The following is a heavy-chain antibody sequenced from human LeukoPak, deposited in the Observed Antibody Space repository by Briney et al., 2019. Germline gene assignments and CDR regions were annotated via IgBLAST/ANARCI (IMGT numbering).Heavy chain of an antibody. D-gene: IGHD4-17*01. CDR2: INPNSGGT. CDR3: ARGVLSKTGDYGGNSRVPPLWY. CDR1: GYTFTGYY. Sequence: ASVKVSCKASGYTFTGYYMHWVRQAPGQGLEWMGWINPNSGGTNYAQKFQGRVTMTRDTSTSTVYMELSSLRSEDTAVYYCARGVLSKTGDYGGNSRVPPLWYWGQGTLVTVSS. J-gene: IGHJ4*02. V-gene: IGHV1-2*02.